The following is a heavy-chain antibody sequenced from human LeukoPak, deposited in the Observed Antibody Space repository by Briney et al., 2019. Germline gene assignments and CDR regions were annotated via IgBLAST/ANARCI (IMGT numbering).Heavy chain of an antibody. Sequence: GRSLRLSCAASGFTFSSYGMHWVRQAPGKGLEWVAVISYDGSNKYYADSVKGRFTISRDNSKNTLYLQMNSLRAEDTAVYYCAKVAPRREDYYYFDYWGQGTLATVSS. J-gene: IGHJ4*02. V-gene: IGHV3-30*18. CDR2: ISYDGSNK. CDR1: GFTFSSYG. D-gene: IGHD4/OR15-4a*01. CDR3: AKVAPRREDYYYFDY.